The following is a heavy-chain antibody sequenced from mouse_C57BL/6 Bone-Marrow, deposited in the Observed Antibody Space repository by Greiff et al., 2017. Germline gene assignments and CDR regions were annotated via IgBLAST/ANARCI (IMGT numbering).Heavy chain of an antibody. Sequence: EVKLVESGGGLVKPGGSLKLSCAASGFTFSSYAMSWVRQTPEKRLEWVATISDGGSYTYYPDNVKGRFTISRDNAKNNLYLQMSHLKSEDTAMYYCARDRCRAAQASFDYWGQGTTLTVSS. CDR1: GFTFSSYA. J-gene: IGHJ2*01. V-gene: IGHV5-4*01. CDR3: ARDRCRAAQASFDY. D-gene: IGHD3-2*02. CDR2: ISDGGSYT.